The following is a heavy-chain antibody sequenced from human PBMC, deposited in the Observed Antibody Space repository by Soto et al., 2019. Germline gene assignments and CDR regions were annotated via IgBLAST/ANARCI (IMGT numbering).Heavy chain of an antibody. CDR2: IWYDGSNK. CDR3: ARVSEGGSYYGGLDY. CDR1: GFTFSRYG. J-gene: IGHJ4*02. D-gene: IGHD1-26*01. V-gene: IGHV3-33*01. Sequence: QVQLVESGGGVVQPGRSLRLSCAASGFTFSRYGMHWVRKAPGKGLEGVAVIWYDGSNKYYADSVKGRFSISRYNSKNTLYLQMNSLRAEDTAVYYCARVSEGGSYYGGLDYWGQGTLVTVSS.